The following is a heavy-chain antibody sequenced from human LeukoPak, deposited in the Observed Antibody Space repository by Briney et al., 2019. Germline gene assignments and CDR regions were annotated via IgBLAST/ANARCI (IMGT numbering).Heavy chain of an antibody. CDR1: GFTFSSYA. CDR2: ISYNGSNK. Sequence: GGSLRLSCAASGFTFSSYAMHWVRQAPGKGLEWVGDISYNGSNKYYADSVKGRFTISRENSTNTLYLQMNSLRAEDTAVYYCASDLRALGIDYWGQGTLVTVSS. CDR3: ASDLRALGIDY. D-gene: IGHD3-10*01. J-gene: IGHJ4*02. V-gene: IGHV3-30-3*01.